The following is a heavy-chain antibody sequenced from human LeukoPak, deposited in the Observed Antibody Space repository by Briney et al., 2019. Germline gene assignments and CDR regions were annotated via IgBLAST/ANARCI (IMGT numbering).Heavy chain of an antibody. D-gene: IGHD3-3*01. CDR3: ARTIFGVVITGYYFDY. V-gene: IGHV4-61*02. CDR1: GGSISSGSYY. J-gene: IGHJ4*02. Sequence: SQTLSLTCTVSGGSISSGSYYWSWIRQPAGKGLEWIGRIYTSGSTNYNPSLKSRVTISVDTSKNQFSLKLSSVTAADTAVYYCARTIFGVVITGYYFDYWGQGTLVTVSS. CDR2: IYTSGST.